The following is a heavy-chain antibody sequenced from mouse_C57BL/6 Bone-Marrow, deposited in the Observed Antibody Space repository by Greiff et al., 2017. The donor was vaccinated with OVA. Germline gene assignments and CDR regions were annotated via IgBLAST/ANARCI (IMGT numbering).Heavy chain of an antibody. V-gene: IGHV1-69*01. CDR1: GYTFTSYW. Sequence: QVQLQQPGAELVMPGASVKLSCKASGYTFTSYWMHWVKQRPGQGLEWIGEIDPSDSYTNYNQKFKGKSTLTVDKSSSTAYMQLSSLTSEDSAVYYCARSGADYYGSSFYWYFDVWGTGTTVTVSS. CDR3: ARSGADYYGSSFYWYFDV. CDR2: IDPSDSYT. J-gene: IGHJ1*03. D-gene: IGHD1-1*01.